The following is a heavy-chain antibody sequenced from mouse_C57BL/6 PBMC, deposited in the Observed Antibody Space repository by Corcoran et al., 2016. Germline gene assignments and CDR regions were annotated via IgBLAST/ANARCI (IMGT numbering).Heavy chain of an antibody. CDR2: IYPGDGDT. CDR1: GYAFSSYW. Sequence: QVQLQQSGAELVKPGASVTISCKASGYAFSSYWMNWVKQRPGKGLEWIGQIYPGDGDTNYNGKFKGKATLTADKSSSTAYMQLSSLTSEDSAVYFCARRMEITLGFDYWGQGTTLTVSS. D-gene: IGHD1-1*02. J-gene: IGHJ2*01. V-gene: IGHV1-80*01. CDR3: ARRMEITLGFDY.